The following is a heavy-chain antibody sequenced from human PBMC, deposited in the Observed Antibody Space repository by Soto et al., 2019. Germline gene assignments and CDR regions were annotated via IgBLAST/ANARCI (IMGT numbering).Heavy chain of an antibody. J-gene: IGHJ6*02. CDR1: GFTFITSA. D-gene: IGHD5-12*01. V-gene: IGHV1-58*01. Sequence: QVQLVQSGPEVKKPGTSVKVSCKASGFTFITSAVQWVRQARGQSPEWIGWIVVGSGNTNYAQKVQERVTITRVLSTSTAYMELSSLRSEDTAVYYCAVGKSDYDFAVAGGFYYGMDVWGQGTTVTVSS. CDR3: AVGKSDYDFAVAGGFYYGMDV. CDR2: IVVGSGNT.